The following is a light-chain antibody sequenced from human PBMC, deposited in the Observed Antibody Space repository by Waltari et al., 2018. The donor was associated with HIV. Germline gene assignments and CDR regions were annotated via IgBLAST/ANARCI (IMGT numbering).Light chain of an antibody. CDR3: LLYFGGAWV. V-gene: IGLV7-43*01. J-gene: IGLJ3*02. CDR1: SAAFTSAFH. Sequence: QSVVTQESSLTVSPGGTVTLTCASNSAAFTSAFHPNWIQQKPGQTPTALIYSTAYKHSWTPARFSGSRLGGKAALTLSTVQPEDEAAYYCLLYFGGAWVFGGGTKLTVL. CDR2: STA.